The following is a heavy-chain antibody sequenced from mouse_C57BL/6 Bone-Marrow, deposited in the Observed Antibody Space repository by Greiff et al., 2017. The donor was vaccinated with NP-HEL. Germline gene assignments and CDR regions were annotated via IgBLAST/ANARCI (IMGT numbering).Heavy chain of an antibody. CDR1: GYSITSGYY. CDR3: ARGYYDYDVSY. J-gene: IGHJ2*01. D-gene: IGHD2-4*01. V-gene: IGHV3-6*01. Sequence: ESGPGLVKPSQSLSLTCSVTGYSITSGYYWNWIRQLPGNKLEWMGYISYDGSNNYNPSLKNRISLTRDTSKNQFFLKLNSVTTEDTATYYCARGYYDYDVSYWGQGTTLTVSS. CDR2: ISYDGSN.